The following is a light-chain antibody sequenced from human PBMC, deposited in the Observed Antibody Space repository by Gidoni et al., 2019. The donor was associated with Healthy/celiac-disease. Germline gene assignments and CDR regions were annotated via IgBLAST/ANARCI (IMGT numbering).Light chain of an antibody. CDR2: WAS. V-gene: IGKV4-1*01. J-gene: IGKJ2*01. CDR1: QSVLYSSNNKNY. CDR3: QQYYSTPRYT. Sequence: DIVMTQSPASLAVSLGERATINCKSSQSVLYSSNNKNYLAWYQQKQGQPPKLLIYWASTRESGVPDRFSGSGSGTDFTLTISSLQAEDVAVYYCQQYYSTPRYTCGQGTKLEIK.